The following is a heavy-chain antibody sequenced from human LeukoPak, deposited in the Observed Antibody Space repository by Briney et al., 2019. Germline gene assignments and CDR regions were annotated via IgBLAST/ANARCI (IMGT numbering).Heavy chain of an antibody. Sequence: GGSLRLSCAASGFTFSNAWMSWVRQAPGKGLEWVGRIKRKNDGVTTDYAAPVKGRFTISRDNSKNTLYLQMNSLKTEDTAVYYCTRPYGGYFSDPWGQGTLVTVSS. V-gene: IGHV3-15*01. D-gene: IGHD4-17*01. CDR3: TRPYGGYFSDP. J-gene: IGHJ5*02. CDR2: IKRKNDGVTT. CDR1: GFTFSNAW.